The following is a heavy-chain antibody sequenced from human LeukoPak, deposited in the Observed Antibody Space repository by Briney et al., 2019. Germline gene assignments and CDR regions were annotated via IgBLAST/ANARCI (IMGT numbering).Heavy chain of an antibody. Sequence: SETLSLTCTVSGYSISSGYYWGWIRQPPGKGLEWIGSIYHSGSTYYNPSLKSRVTISVDTSKNQFSLKLSSVTAADTAVYYCARTPTVPYYFDYWGQGTLVTVSS. CDR1: GYSISSGYY. V-gene: IGHV4-38-2*02. CDR2: IYHSGST. CDR3: ARTPTVPYYFDY. J-gene: IGHJ4*02. D-gene: IGHD4-17*01.